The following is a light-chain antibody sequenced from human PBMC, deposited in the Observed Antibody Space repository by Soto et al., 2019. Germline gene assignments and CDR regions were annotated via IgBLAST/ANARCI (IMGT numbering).Light chain of an antibody. Sequence: DIQMTQSPSTLSASVGDRVTITCRASQSISSWLAWYQQKPGKVPNLLIYKASRLESGVPSRFSGSGSGTESTITISSMQPDDFATDYCQQYYSYPWTFGQGTNVEIK. CDR2: KAS. V-gene: IGKV1-5*03. CDR1: QSISSW. CDR3: QQYYSYPWT. J-gene: IGKJ1*01.